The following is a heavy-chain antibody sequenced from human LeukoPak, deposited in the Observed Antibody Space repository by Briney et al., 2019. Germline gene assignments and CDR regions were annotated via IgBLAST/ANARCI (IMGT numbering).Heavy chain of an antibody. Sequence: GGSLRLSCAASGFTFSSYWMSWVRQAPGKGLEWVANIKQDGSEKYYVDSVKGRFTISRDNVKNSLYLQMNSLRAEDTAVYYCARGVSISSSWYNDIWGQGTMVTVS. J-gene: IGHJ3*02. CDR3: ARGVSISSSWYNDI. D-gene: IGHD6-13*01. V-gene: IGHV3-7*03. CDR1: GFTFSSYW. CDR2: IKQDGSEK.